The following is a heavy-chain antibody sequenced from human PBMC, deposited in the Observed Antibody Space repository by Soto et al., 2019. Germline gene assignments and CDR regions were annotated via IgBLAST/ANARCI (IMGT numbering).Heavy chain of an antibody. J-gene: IGHJ6*02. Sequence: QVQVVQSGAEVRRPGTSVKVSCKVSGGSFSGSAISWVRQAPGQGLEWMGGVVPLLGTPHYAEKYLGRVTITADESTGTVCREMTGLTSQDTALYFCARDRGLAQHFMDVWGQGTTVAVAS. CDR2: VVPLLGTP. D-gene: IGHD4-17*01. CDR3: ARDRGLAQHFMDV. V-gene: IGHV1-69*11. CDR1: GGSFSGSA.